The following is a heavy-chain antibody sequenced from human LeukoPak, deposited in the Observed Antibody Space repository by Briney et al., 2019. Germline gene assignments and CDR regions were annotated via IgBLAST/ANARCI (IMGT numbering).Heavy chain of an antibody. V-gene: IGHV3-30*03. CDR2: ISYDGSKK. J-gene: IGHJ6*03. D-gene: IGHD1-26*01. CDR3: ARGPRVGAAGFVSYHYIDV. Sequence: PGGSLRLSCAASAFTFSSYSMHWVRQAPGKGLEWVTVISYDGSKKNYADSVKGRFTISRDNSKNTLYLQMNSLRAEDTALYYCARGPRVGAAGFVSYHYIDVWGKGTTVTVSS. CDR1: AFTFSSYS.